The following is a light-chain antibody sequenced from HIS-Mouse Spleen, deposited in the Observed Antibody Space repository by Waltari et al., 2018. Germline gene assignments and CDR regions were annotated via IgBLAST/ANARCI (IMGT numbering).Light chain of an antibody. CDR1: QGFSSA. V-gene: IGKV1-13*02. J-gene: IGKJ4*01. Sequence: AIQLTQSPSSLSASVGDRVTITCRASQGFSSALAWYQQKPGKAPKLLIYDASSLESGVPSRFSGSGSGTDFTLTISSLQPEDFATYYCQQFNSYPALTFGGGTKVEIK. CDR2: DAS. CDR3: QQFNSYPALT.